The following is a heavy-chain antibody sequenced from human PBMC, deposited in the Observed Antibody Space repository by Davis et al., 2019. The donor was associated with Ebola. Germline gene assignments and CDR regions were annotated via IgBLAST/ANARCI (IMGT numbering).Heavy chain of an antibody. CDR2: IYPGDSDA. V-gene: IGHV5-51*01. CDR3: ARVRNKQLVGSDY. Sequence: GESLKISCKASGYTFPNYWLVWVRQMPGKGLEWMGIIYPGDSDARYNPSFQGHVTFSADKSISTAYLQWSSLKASDTAMYYCARVRNKQLVGSDYWGQGTLVTVSS. CDR1: GYTFPNYW. D-gene: IGHD6-6*01. J-gene: IGHJ4*02.